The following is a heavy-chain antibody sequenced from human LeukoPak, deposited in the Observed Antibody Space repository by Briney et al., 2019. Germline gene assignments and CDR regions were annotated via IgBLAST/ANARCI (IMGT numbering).Heavy chain of an antibody. Sequence: HPGGSLRLSCAAPGFTFSSYGMHCVRQAPGKGLEWVAFIAEDGSNENYTDSVKGRFTISRDNSNNTLYLRMNSLRAEDTGVYYYAKDRETTSSGTFDYWGQGTLVTVSS. D-gene: IGHD1-1*01. J-gene: IGHJ4*02. CDR2: IAEDGSNE. CDR3: AKDRETTSSGTFDY. CDR1: GFTFSSYG. V-gene: IGHV3-30*18.